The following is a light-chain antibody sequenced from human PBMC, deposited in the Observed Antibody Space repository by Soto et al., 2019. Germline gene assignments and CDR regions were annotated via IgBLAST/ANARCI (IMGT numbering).Light chain of an antibody. CDR2: AAS. Sequence: IQLTQSPSSLSASVGESVTITCRASQDIENYLNWYQHRPGEAPKLLIYAASYLETGVPARFSGSGSGTDFSFTITSLQPEDSATYYCQQYDTRPTMTFGPGTRLDI. J-gene: IGKJ5*01. CDR1: QDIENY. CDR3: QQYDTRPTMT. V-gene: IGKV1-33*01.